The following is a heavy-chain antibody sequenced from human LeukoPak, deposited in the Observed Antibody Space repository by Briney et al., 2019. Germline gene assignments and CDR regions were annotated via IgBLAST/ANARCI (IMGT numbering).Heavy chain of an antibody. J-gene: IGHJ5*02. CDR2: INHSGST. V-gene: IGHV4-34*01. Sequence: SETLSLTCAVYGGSFSGYYWSWIRQPPGKGLEWIGEINHSGSTNYNPSLKSRVTISVDTSKNQFSLKLSSVTAADTAVYYCARRPAAARRSPNWFDPWGQGTLVTVSS. CDR3: ARRPAAARRSPNWFDP. CDR1: GGSFSGYY. D-gene: IGHD6-13*01.